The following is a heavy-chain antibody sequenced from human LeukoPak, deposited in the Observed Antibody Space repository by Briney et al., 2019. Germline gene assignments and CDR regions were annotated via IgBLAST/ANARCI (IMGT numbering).Heavy chain of an antibody. D-gene: IGHD4-17*01. Sequence: SETLSLTCTVSGGSISSYYWSWIRQPPGKGLEWIGYIYYSGSTNYNPSLKSRVTISVDTPKNQFSLKLSSVTAADTAVYYCARGVGDYYFDYWGQGALVTVSS. J-gene: IGHJ4*02. CDR2: IYYSGST. CDR1: GGSISSYY. CDR3: ARGVGDYYFDY. V-gene: IGHV4-59*01.